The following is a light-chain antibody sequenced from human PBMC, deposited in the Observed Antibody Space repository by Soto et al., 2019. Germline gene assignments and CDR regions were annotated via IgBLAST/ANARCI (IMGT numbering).Light chain of an antibody. J-gene: IGKJ1*01. CDR1: QGISSY. CDR2: AAS. CDR3: QQYYSYPRT. Sequence: AIRMTQSPSSFSASTGDRVTITCRASQGISSYLAWYQQKPGKAPKLLIYAASTLQSGVPSRFSGSGSGTDFTLTISWLQSEDFATYYCQQYYSYPRTFGQGNKVEIK. V-gene: IGKV1-8*01.